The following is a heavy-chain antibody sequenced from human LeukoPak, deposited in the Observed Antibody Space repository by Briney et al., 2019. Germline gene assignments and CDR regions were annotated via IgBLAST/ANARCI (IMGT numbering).Heavy chain of an antibody. Sequence: ASVKVSCKASGYTFTNYDINWVGQATGQGLEWMGWMNHNSGNTGYAQKFQGRVTITRNTSIRKAYMELSSLGSEDTAVYCCARGPGDFWSGYYKVWGQGTLVTVSS. V-gene: IGHV1-8*03. CDR1: GYTFTNYD. CDR2: MNHNSGNT. CDR3: ARGPGDFWSGYYKV. D-gene: IGHD3-3*01. J-gene: IGHJ4*02.